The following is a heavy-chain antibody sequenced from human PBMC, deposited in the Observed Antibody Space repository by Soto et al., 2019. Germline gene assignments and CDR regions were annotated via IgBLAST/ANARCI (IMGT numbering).Heavy chain of an antibody. D-gene: IGHD3-22*01. V-gene: IGHV1-69*13. CDR2: IIPIFGTA. J-gene: IGHJ3*02. Sequence: ASVKVSCKASGGTFSSYAISWVRQAPGQGLEWMGGIIPIFGTANYAQKFQGRVTITADESTSTAYMELSSLRSEDTAVYYCARGAAGYYYDSSGYQPGDAFDIWGQGTMVTVSS. CDR3: ARGAAGYYYDSSGYQPGDAFDI. CDR1: GGTFSSYA.